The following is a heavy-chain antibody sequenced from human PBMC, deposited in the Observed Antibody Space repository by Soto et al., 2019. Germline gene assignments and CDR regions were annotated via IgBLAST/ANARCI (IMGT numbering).Heavy chain of an antibody. CDR3: ARDRQLVQDWFEP. CDR1: GFTFSSYT. Sequence: EVQLVESGGGLVQPGGSLRLSCAASGFTFSSYTMNWVRQAPGKGLEWLSLITQNSEYIFYADSVKGRFTMSRDDAKNAVYLQMDSLRLDDTAIYYCARDRQLVQDWFEPWGQGTLVTVSS. V-gene: IGHV3-21*01. J-gene: IGHJ5*02. D-gene: IGHD6-13*01. CDR2: ITQNSEYI.